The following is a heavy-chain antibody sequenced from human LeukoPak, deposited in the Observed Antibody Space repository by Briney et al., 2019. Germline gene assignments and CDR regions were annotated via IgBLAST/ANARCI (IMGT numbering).Heavy chain of an antibody. CDR3: ARGYNNGFDAFDI. CDR2: INPNSGGT. Sequence: GASVKVSCKASGYTFTGYYMHGVRQAPGQGLEWMGRINPNSGGTNYAQKFQGRVTMTRDTSITTAYMDLSRLRSDDTAVYYCARGYNNGFDAFDIWGQGTMVTVSS. D-gene: IGHD6-19*01. CDR1: GYTFTGYY. V-gene: IGHV1-2*06. J-gene: IGHJ3*02.